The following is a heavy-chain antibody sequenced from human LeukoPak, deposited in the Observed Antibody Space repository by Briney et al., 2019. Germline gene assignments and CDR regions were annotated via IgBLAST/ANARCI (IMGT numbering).Heavy chain of an antibody. J-gene: IGHJ4*02. CDR3: ARDSYSIVDTAMKYFDY. D-gene: IGHD5-18*01. CDR1: GYTFTSYG. CDR2: ISAYNANT. V-gene: IGHV1-18*01. Sequence: ASVKVSCKASGYTFTSYGISWVRQAPGQGLEWMGWISAYNANTRYAQKLQGRDTMTTDTSTSTAYMELRSLRSDDTAVYYCARDSYSIVDTAMKYFDYWGEGTLVTVSS.